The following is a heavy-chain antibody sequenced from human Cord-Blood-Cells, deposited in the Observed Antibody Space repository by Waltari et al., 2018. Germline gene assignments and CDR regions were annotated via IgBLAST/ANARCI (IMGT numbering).Heavy chain of an antibody. J-gene: IGHJ4*02. CDR2: IYPSGST. V-gene: IGHV4-38-2*02. Sequence: QVQLQESGPGLVKPSETLSLTCTVSGYSISSGYYWGWIRQPPGKGLEWIVSIYPSGSTYYNPSRQSRVTISVDTSKNQFSLKLSSVTAADTAVYYCARDRRVRFLEWLFDYWGQGTLVTVSS. CDR1: GYSISSGYY. CDR3: ARDRRVRFLEWLFDY. D-gene: IGHD3-3*01.